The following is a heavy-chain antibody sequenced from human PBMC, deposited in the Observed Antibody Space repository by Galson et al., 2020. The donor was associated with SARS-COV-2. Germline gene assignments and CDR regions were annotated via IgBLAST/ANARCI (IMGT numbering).Heavy chain of an antibody. J-gene: IGHJ3*02. Sequence: SETLSLTCTVSGGSISRYYWSWIRQHAGKGLEWIGRIYTSASTNYNPSLKSRVTMSVDTSKNQFSLKLSSVTAADTAVYYCARGGPILLWRPDAPDAFDIWGQGTMVTVSS. D-gene: IGHD3-10*01. CDR3: ARGGPILLWRPDAPDAFDI. CDR1: GGSISRYY. CDR2: IYTSAST. V-gene: IGHV4-4*07.